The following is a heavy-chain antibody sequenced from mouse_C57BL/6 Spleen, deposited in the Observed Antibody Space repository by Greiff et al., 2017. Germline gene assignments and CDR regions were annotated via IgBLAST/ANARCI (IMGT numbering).Heavy chain of an antibody. Sequence: QVTLKESGPGILQSSQTLSLTCSFSGFSLRTSGMGVSWIRQPSGKGLEWLAHIYWDDDKRYNPSLKSRLTISKDTSRNQVFLKITSVDTADTATYYCARSLDGYPSYWYFDVWGTGTTVTVSS. J-gene: IGHJ1*03. D-gene: IGHD2-3*01. CDR3: ARSLDGYPSYWYFDV. CDR2: IYWDDDK. V-gene: IGHV8-12*01. CDR1: GFSLRTSGMG.